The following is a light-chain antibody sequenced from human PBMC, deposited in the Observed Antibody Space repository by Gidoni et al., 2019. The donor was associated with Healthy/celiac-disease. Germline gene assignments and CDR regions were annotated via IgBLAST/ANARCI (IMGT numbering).Light chain of an antibody. J-gene: IGLJ2*01. CDR3: SSYTSSSTQV. CDR1: SSDVGCYNY. V-gene: IGLV2-14*01. CDR2: EVS. Sequence: QSALTPPASVSGSPGPSITISCTGTSSDVGCYNYVSWYQQHPGKAPKLRIYEVSKRPSGFSNRFSGSKSGNTASLTISGLQAEDEADYYCSSYTSSSTQVFGGGTKLTVL.